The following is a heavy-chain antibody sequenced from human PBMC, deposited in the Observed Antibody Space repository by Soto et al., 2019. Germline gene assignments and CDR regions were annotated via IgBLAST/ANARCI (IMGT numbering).Heavy chain of an antibody. Sequence: SQTLSLTCAISGDSVSSNSAAWNWIRQSPSRGLEWLGRTYYRSKWYNDYAVSVKSRITINPDTSKNQFSLQLNSVTPEDTAVYYCARTRSMVLMVYAIPSYYYYGMDVWGQGTTVTVSS. CDR3: ARTRSMVLMVYAIPSYYYYGMDV. D-gene: IGHD2-8*01. CDR1: GDSVSSNSAA. V-gene: IGHV6-1*01. CDR2: TYYRSKWYN. J-gene: IGHJ6*02.